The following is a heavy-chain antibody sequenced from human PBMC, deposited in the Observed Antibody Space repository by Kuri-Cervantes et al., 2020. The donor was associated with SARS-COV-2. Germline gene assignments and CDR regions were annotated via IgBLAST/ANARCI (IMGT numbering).Heavy chain of an antibody. CDR3: ARDQGVVPEFDY. Sequence: ETLSLTCAASGFTFSSYSMNWVRQAPGKGLEWVSSISSSSSYIYYADSVKGRFTISRDNAKNSLYLQMNSLRAEDTAVYYCARDQGVVPEFDYWGQGTLVTVSS. CDR2: ISSSSSYI. CDR1: GFTFSSYS. V-gene: IGHV3-21*01. D-gene: IGHD3-3*01. J-gene: IGHJ4*02.